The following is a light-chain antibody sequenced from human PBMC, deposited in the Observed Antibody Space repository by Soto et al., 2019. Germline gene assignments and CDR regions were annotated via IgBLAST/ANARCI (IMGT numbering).Light chain of an antibody. CDR3: QQSHGIPYT. J-gene: IGKJ2*01. CDR1: QTISTY. Sequence: DLQMTQSPSSLSASVGDRVTITCRASQTISTYLNWYQQEPGKAPKLLIYAASSLQSGVPSRFRGSGSGTDFTLTISSLKPEDFAAYYCQQSHGIPYTFGQGTKLEIK. CDR2: AAS. V-gene: IGKV1-39*01.